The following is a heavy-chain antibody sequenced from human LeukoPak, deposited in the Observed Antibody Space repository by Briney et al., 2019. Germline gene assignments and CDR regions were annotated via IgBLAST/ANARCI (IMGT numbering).Heavy chain of an antibody. CDR1: GFTFSSYW. CDR2: INSDGSST. V-gene: IGHV3-74*01. J-gene: IGHJ4*02. D-gene: IGHD4-17*01. CDR3: ARNTVTYGVWPIDY. Sequence: PGGSLRLSCAASGFTFSSYWMHWVRQAPGKGLVWVSRINSDGSSTSYADSVKGRFTISRDNAKNTLYLQMNILRAEDTAVYYCARNTVTYGVWPIDYWGQGTLVTVSS.